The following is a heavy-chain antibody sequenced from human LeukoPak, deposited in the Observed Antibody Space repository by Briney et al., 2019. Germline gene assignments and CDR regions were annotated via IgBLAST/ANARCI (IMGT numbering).Heavy chain of an antibody. Sequence: SQTLSLTCTVSGGSISSGSYYWSWIRQPAGKGLEWIGRIYTSGSTNYNPSLKSRVTISVDTSKNQFPLKLSSVTAADTAVYYCARGSWFDPWGQGTLVTVSS. CDR2: IYTSGST. CDR1: GGSISSGSYY. V-gene: IGHV4-61*02. J-gene: IGHJ5*02. CDR3: ARGSWFDP.